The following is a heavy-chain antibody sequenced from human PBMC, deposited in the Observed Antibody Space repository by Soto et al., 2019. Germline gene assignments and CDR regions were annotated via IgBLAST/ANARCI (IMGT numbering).Heavy chain of an antibody. Sequence: QVQLQESGPGLVKPSETLSLTCTVSGGSISTNYWSWIRQPPGKGLEWIAYIYHSGSTDYNPSLTSRVATSIDTSNNRFFLRLSSVTAADTAVYYWARTVGSGRLIFDYWGQGTLVTVSS. D-gene: IGHD3-10*01. V-gene: IGHV4-59*01. CDR3: ARTVGSGRLIFDY. CDR2: IYHSGST. CDR1: GGSISTNY. J-gene: IGHJ4*02.